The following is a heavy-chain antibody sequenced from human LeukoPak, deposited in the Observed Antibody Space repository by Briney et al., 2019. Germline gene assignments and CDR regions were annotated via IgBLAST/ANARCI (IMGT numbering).Heavy chain of an antibody. CDR3: ASQVRYCSTTSCSDY. J-gene: IGHJ4*02. D-gene: IGHD2-2*01. V-gene: IGHV3-21*01. Sequence: PGGSLRLSCAASGFTFSRYTMNWVRQAPGKGLEWVAPISGSSNYIAYADSVKGRFTISRDYAKNSLHLQMDSLRAEDTAVYYCASQVRYCSTTSCSDYWGQGTLVTVSS. CDR1: GFTFSRYT. CDR2: ISGSSNYI.